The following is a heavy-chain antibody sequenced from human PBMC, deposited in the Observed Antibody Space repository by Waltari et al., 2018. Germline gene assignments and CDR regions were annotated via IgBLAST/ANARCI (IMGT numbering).Heavy chain of an antibody. J-gene: IGHJ5*02. CDR2: VNNDGSST. CDR3: VRDLPHNRFDP. CDR1: GDNFSGYW. V-gene: IGHV3-74*01. Sequence: EVEVGGSGGGLVQAGGSLGLPCAASGDNFSGYWMHWVRQAPGKGLVLVSRVNNDGSSTTYADFVKGRFTISRDNAKNTVFLQMNSLRADDTAVYYCVRDLPHNRFDPWGQGTLVTVSS.